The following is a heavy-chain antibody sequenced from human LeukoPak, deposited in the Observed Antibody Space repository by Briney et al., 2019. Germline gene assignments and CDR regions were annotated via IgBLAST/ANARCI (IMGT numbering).Heavy chain of an antibody. CDR2: IYYSAST. V-gene: IGHV4-59*08. Sequence: SETLSLTCTVSGGSISSYYWSWIRQPPGKGLEWIGYIYYSASTNYNPSLKSRVTISVDTSKNQFSLKLSSVTAADTAVYYCARHWSVYAFDIWGQGTMVTVSS. J-gene: IGHJ3*02. CDR3: ARHWSVYAFDI. CDR1: GGSISSYY.